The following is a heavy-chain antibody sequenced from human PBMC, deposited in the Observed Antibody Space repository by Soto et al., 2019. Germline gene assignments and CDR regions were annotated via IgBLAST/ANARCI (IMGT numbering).Heavy chain of an antibody. CDR1: GYSFTSYW. J-gene: IGHJ4*02. V-gene: IGHV5-10-1*01. CDR3: ARHTSPRDGSNYTLFDS. D-gene: IGHD5-12*01. CDR2: IDPSDSDT. Sequence: PGESLKISCKGSGYSFTSYWISWVRQMPGKGLEWMGRIDPSDSDTNYSPSFQGHVTISVDKSISTAYLQWSSLKASDTAIFYCARHTSPRDGSNYTLFDSWGQGTLVTVS.